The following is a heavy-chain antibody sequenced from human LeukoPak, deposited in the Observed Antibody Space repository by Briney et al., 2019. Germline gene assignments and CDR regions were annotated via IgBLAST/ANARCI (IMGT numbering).Heavy chain of an antibody. Sequence: SVKVSCMASGGTFSSYAISWVGQAPGQGLEWMGGIIPIFGTANYAQKFQGRVTITADKSTSTAYMELSSLRSEDTAVYYCARDAGIAVACIGFDYWGQGTLVTVSS. D-gene: IGHD6-19*01. J-gene: IGHJ4*02. CDR2: IIPIFGTA. V-gene: IGHV1-69*06. CDR1: GGTFSSYA. CDR3: ARDAGIAVACIGFDY.